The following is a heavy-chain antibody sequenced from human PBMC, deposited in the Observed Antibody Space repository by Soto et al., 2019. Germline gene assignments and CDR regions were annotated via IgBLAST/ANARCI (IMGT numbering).Heavy chain of an antibody. D-gene: IGHD3-22*01. V-gene: IGHV4-39*01. CDR2: IYYSGST. J-gene: IGHJ4*02. Sequence: PSETLSLTCTVSGGSVSSGSYYWGWIRQPPGKGLEWIGSIYYSGSTYYNPSLKSRVTISVDTSKNQFSLKLSSVTAADTAVYYCARSGSGYPAPGYWGQGTLVTVSS. CDR3: ARSGSGYPAPGY. CDR1: GGSVSSGSYY.